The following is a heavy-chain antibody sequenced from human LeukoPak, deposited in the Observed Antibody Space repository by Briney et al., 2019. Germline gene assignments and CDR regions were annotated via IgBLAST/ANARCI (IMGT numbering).Heavy chain of an antibody. J-gene: IGHJ4*02. CDR3: ARRCSGGSCYNY. V-gene: IGHV4-34*01. D-gene: IGHD2-15*01. CDR1: GGSFSGYY. CDR2: INHSGST. Sequence: SETLSLTCAVYGGSFSGYYWSWIRQPPGKGLEWIGEINHSGSTNYNPSLKSRVTISVDTSKNQFSLKLRSVTAADTAVYYCARRCSGGSCYNYWGQGTLVTVSS.